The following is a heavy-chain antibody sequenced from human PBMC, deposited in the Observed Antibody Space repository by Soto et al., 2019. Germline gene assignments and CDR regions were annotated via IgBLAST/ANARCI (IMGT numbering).Heavy chain of an antibody. Sequence: SVKVSCKASGGTFSSYTISWVRQAPGQGLEWMGRIIPILGIANYAQKFQGRVTITADKSTSTAYMGLSSLRSEDTAVYYCAREPHFLWFGELRVYYYYMDVWGKGTTVTVSS. J-gene: IGHJ6*03. CDR3: AREPHFLWFGELRVYYYYMDV. V-gene: IGHV1-69*04. CDR2: IIPILGIA. D-gene: IGHD3-10*01. CDR1: GGTFSSYT.